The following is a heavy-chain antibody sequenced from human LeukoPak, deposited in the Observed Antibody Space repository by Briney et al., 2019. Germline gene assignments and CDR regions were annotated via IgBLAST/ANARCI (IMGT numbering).Heavy chain of an antibody. J-gene: IGHJ4*02. CDR2: ITSTSRYI. CDR1: GFTFSSYT. V-gene: IGHV3-21*01. CDR3: ARESSLYDY. Sequence: GGSLRLSCAASGFTFSSYTMNWVRQAPGKGLEWVSSITSTSRYIYYADSVKGRFTISRDNAKNTLYLQMNSLRAEDTAVYYCARESSLYDYWGQGTLVTVPS. D-gene: IGHD6-6*01.